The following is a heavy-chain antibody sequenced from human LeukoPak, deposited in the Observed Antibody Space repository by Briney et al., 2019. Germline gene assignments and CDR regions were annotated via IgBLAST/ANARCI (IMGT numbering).Heavy chain of an antibody. V-gene: IGHV3-30*02. CDR2: IWGDGNNR. CDR3: AKDPGASVSGFYMHV. Sequence: PGGSLRLSCAASGFTFRNYGMHWVRQAPGKGLEWVSFIWGDGNNRFYADSVKGRFTISRDNSKNMLYLQMDTLRAEDTALYYCAKDPGASVSGFYMHVWRKGTALILSS. CDR1: GFTFRNYG. D-gene: IGHD2-8*02. J-gene: IGHJ6*03.